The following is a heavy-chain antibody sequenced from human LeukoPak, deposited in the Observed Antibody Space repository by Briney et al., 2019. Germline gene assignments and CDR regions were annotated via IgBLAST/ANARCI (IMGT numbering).Heavy chain of an antibody. J-gene: IGHJ4*02. Sequence: GGSLRLSCAASGFTFSSYEMNWVRQAPGKGLEWISYISSSGSTIYYADSVKGRFTISRDNAKNPLYLQMNSLRAEDTAVYYCATYYGDFDYWGQGTLVTVSS. D-gene: IGHD4-17*01. V-gene: IGHV3-48*03. CDR2: ISSSGSTI. CDR3: ATYYGDFDY. CDR1: GFTFSSYE.